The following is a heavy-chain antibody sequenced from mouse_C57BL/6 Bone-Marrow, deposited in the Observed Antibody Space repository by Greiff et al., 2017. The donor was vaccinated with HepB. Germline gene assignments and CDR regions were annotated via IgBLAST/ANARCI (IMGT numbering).Heavy chain of an antibody. V-gene: IGHV1-81*01. CDR1: GYTFTSYG. CDR3: ARSLYYYGSTLFAY. J-gene: IGHJ3*01. D-gene: IGHD1-1*01. CDR2: IYPRSGNT. Sequence: VQLVESGAELARPGASVKLSCKASGYTFTSYGISWVKQRTGQGLEWIGEIYPRSGNTYYNEKFKGKATLTADKSSSTAYMELRSLTSEDSAVYFCARSLYYYGSTLFAYWGQGTLVTVSA.